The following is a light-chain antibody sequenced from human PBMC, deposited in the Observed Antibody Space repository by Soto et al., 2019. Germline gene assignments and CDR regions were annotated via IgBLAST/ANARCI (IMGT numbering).Light chain of an antibody. J-gene: IGKJ1*01. V-gene: IGKV3D-15*01. Sequence: EIVMTQSPATLSVSPGERATLSCRASQSLGYYLAWYQQKPGQAPRLLIYGASTRATGVPARFSGSGSGTDFTLTIASLQSEDSAVYSCQQYNQWPRTFGQGTKVESK. CDR1: QSLGYY. CDR2: GAS. CDR3: QQYNQWPRT.